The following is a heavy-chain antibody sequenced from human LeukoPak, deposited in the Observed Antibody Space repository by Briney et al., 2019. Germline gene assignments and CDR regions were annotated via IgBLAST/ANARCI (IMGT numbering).Heavy chain of an antibody. CDR3: ARVDTAMAWENWFDP. CDR1: GYSISSGYY. D-gene: IGHD5-18*01. CDR2: IYHSGST. V-gene: IGHV4-38-2*01. Sequence: SETLSLTCAVSGYSISSGYYWGWIRQPPGKGLEWIGSIYHSGSTYYNPSLKSRVTISVDTSKNQFSLKLSSVTAADTAVYYCARVDTAMAWENWFDPCGEGNLVTVSS. J-gene: IGHJ5*02.